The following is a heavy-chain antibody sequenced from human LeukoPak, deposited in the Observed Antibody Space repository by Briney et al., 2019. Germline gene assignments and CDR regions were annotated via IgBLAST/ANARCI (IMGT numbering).Heavy chain of an antibody. V-gene: IGHV3-20*01. J-gene: IGHJ4*02. CDR3: ARVEILWFGELPLTYYFDY. CDR2: INWNGGST. CDR1: GFTFDDYG. Sequence: SGGSLGLSCAASGFTFDDYGMSWVRQAPGKGLEWVSGINWNGGSTGYADSVKGRFTISRDNAKNSLYLQMNSLRAEDTALYHCARVEILWFGELPLTYYFDYWGQGTLVTVSS. D-gene: IGHD3-10*01.